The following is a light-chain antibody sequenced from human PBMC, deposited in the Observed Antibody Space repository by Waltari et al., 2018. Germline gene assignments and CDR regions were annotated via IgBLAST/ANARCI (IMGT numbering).Light chain of an antibody. Sequence: DIQMTQSPSTLSASVGDRVTTPCRASQSISSWFDWDQQKPGKAPKLLIYDASSLERGVPSRFSGSGSWTEFTLTIRSLQPDDFATYYCQQYNSYSRTFGQGTKVEIK. CDR1: QSISSW. V-gene: IGKV1-5*01. CDR3: QQYNSYSRT. CDR2: DAS. J-gene: IGKJ1*01.